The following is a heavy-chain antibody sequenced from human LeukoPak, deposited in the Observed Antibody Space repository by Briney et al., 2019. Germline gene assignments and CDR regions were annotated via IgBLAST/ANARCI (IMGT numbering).Heavy chain of an antibody. Sequence: GESLKISCQGFGYSFTSYWIGWVRQMPGKGMEWMGVIYPGDYRNRYNPSFQGQVTISVDKSISTAYLQWVSLRASDSAMYYCACRDLTSTWSFPWGQGTLVTVSS. CDR2: IYPGDYRN. CDR3: ACRDLTSTWSFP. J-gene: IGHJ5*02. D-gene: IGHD6-13*01. V-gene: IGHV5-51*01. CDR1: GYSFTSYW.